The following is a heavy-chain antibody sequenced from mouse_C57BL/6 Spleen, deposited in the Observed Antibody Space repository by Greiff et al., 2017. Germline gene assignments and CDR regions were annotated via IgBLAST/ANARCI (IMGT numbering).Heavy chain of an antibody. Sequence: EVKLVESGAELVRPGASVKLSCTASGFNIKDDYMHWVKQRPEQGLEWIGWIDPENGDTEYASKFQGKATITADTSSNTAYLQLSSLTSEDTAVYYCTTYYGSSPWYFDVWGTGTTVTVSS. D-gene: IGHD1-1*01. CDR3: TTYYGSSPWYFDV. CDR2: IDPENGDT. V-gene: IGHV14-4*01. CDR1: GFNIKDDY. J-gene: IGHJ1*03.